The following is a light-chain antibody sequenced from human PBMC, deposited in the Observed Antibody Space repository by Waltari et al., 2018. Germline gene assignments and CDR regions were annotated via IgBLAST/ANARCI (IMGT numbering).Light chain of an antibody. CDR3: QQYYSTPLT. Sequence: DIVMTQSPDSLALSLGERATINCRSSQSVVYSSNNKNYLAWYQQKPGQPPKLLIYWASTRESGVPDRFNGSGSGTDFTLTISSLQAEDVAVYYCQQYYSTPLTFGGGTKVEI. J-gene: IGKJ4*01. V-gene: IGKV4-1*01. CDR2: WAS. CDR1: QSVVYSSNNKNY.